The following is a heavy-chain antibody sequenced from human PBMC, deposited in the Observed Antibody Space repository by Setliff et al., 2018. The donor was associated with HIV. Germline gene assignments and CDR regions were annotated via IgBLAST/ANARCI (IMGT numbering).Heavy chain of an antibody. CDR2: IYGSGTT. CDR3: ATDPKGDGWAYFDS. Sequence: SETLSLTCSVAGASMTSHYLTWIRQPRGMGLEWIGNIYGSGTTKYNPSLRSRVTISVDKSKNQLSLSLDSVTAADTDVYYCATDPKGDGWAYFDSWGQGTLVTAPQ. J-gene: IGHJ4*02. V-gene: IGHV4-59*11. D-gene: IGHD6-19*01. CDR1: GASMTSHY.